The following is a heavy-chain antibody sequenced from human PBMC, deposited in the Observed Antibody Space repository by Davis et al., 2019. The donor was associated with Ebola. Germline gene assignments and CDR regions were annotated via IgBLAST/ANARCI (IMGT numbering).Heavy chain of an antibody. D-gene: IGHD3-9*01. CDR3: ARGRHVLRYFDWSTHYYYFDY. V-gene: IGHV1-24*01. CDR1: GYTLTELS. J-gene: IGHJ4*02. CDR2: FDPEDGET. Sequence: AASVKVSCKVSGYTLTELSMHWVRQAPGKGLEWMGGFDPEDGETIYAQKFQGRVTMTRDTSTSTVYMELSSLRSEDTAVYYCARGRHVLRYFDWSTHYYYFDYWGQGTLVTVSS.